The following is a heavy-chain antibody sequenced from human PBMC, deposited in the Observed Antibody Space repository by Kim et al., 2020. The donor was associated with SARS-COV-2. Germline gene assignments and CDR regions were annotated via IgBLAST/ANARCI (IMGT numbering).Heavy chain of an antibody. CDR2: IIPIFGTA. CDR1: GGTFSSYA. CDR3: ARSGYDWLGGGMDV. V-gene: IGHV1-69*13. J-gene: IGHJ6*02. D-gene: IGHD5-12*01. Sequence: SVKVSCKASGGTFSSYAISWVRQAPGQGLEWMGGIIPIFGTANYAQKFQGRVTITADESTSTAYMELSSLRSEDTAVYYCARSGYDWLGGGMDVWGQGTTVTVSS.